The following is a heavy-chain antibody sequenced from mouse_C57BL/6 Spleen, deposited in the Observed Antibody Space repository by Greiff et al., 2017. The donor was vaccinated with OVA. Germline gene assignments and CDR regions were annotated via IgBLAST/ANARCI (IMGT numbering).Heavy chain of an antibody. CDR1: GYTFTSYW. CDR3: ARGVYGSSWYFDV. V-gene: IGHV1-50*01. J-gene: IGHJ1*03. D-gene: IGHD1-1*01. Sequence: QVQLQQPGAELVKPGASVKLSCKASGYTFTSYWMQWVKQRPGQGLEWIGEIDPSDSYTNYNQKFKGKATLTVDTSSSTAYMQLSSLTSEDSAVYYCARGVYGSSWYFDVWGTGTTVTVSS. CDR2: IDPSDSYT.